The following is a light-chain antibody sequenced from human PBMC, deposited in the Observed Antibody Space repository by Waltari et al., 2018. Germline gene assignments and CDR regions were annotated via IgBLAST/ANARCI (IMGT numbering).Light chain of an antibody. CDR2: NNN. CDR1: SFNIGTSYD. CDR3: QSYDSTLGGWGV. J-gene: IGLJ2*01. V-gene: IGLV1-40*01. Sequence: QSVLTQPPSVSGAPGQRVTISCTGSSFNIGTSYDVHWYQPLPGAAPKLLIYNNNNRPSGVPDRFLGSTSGTSASLTITGLQPEDEADYYCQSYDSTLGGWGVFGGGTKLTVL.